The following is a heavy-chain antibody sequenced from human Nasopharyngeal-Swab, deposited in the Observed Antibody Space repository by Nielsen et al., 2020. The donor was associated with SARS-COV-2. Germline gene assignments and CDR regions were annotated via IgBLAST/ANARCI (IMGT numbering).Heavy chain of an antibody. J-gene: IGHJ6*02. CDR3: ARDPSTVTTYDYYGMDV. D-gene: IGHD4-11*01. V-gene: IGHV1-46*01. CDR1: GYTFTSYY. CDR2: INPSGGST. Sequence: ASVKVSCKASGYTFTSYYMHWVRQAPGQGLEWMGIINPSGGSTSYAQKFQGRVTMTRDTSTSTVYMELSSLRSEDTAVYYCARDPSTVTTYDYYGMDVWGQGTTVTVSS.